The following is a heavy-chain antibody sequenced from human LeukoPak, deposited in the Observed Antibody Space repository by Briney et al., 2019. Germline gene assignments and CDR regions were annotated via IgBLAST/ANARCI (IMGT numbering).Heavy chain of an antibody. Sequence: SETLSLTCSVSGGSISSYNWTWIRQPAGRGLEWIGRIYASGNTNYNPSLQSRVTISLDTSKNQFSLKLNTVTAADTAVYYCATDKTAVGPFDYWGQGTLVTVSS. CDR3: ATDKTAVGPFDY. V-gene: IGHV4-4*07. CDR2: IYASGNT. J-gene: IGHJ4*02. CDR1: GGSISSYN. D-gene: IGHD6-13*01.